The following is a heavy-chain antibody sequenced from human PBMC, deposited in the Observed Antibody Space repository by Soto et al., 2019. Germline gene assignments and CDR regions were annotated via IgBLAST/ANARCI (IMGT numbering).Heavy chain of an antibody. V-gene: IGHV1-3*01. CDR1: GYTFTSYA. Sequence: GASVKVSCTDCGYTFTSYAMHWVRQAPGQRLEWMGWINAGNGNTKYSQKFQGRVTITRDTSASTAYMELSSLRSEDTAVYYCARGSGPYCSGGSCYFDYWGQGTLVTVSS. CDR2: INAGNGNT. J-gene: IGHJ4*02. CDR3: ARGSGPYCSGGSCYFDY. D-gene: IGHD2-15*01.